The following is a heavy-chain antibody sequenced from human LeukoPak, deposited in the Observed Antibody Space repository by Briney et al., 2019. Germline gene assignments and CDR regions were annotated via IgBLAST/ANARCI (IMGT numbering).Heavy chain of an antibody. J-gene: IGHJ4*02. Sequence: GRSLRLSCAASGFTFSSYAMHWVRQAPGKGLEWVAVISYDGSNKYYADSVKGRFTITRDNSKNTLYLQMNSLRAEDTAVYYCAKDPPYCSSTSCYTEGYFASWGQGTLVTVSS. D-gene: IGHD2-2*02. CDR3: AKDPPYCSSTSCYTEGYFAS. CDR1: GFTFSSYA. CDR2: ISYDGSNK. V-gene: IGHV3-30-3*01.